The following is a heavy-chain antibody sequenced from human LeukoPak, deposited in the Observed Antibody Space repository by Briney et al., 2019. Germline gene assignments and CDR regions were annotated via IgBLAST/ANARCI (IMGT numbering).Heavy chain of an antibody. V-gene: IGHV3-53*04. CDR2: IYSGGST. D-gene: IGHD6-13*01. CDR1: GFTVSSNY. J-gene: IGHJ5*02. Sequence: PGGSLRLSCAASGFTVSSNYMSWVRQAPGKGLEWVSVIYSGGSTYYADSVKGRFTISRHNSKNTLYLQMNSLRAEDTVVYYCARLLFLWHSSSWYHFWFDPWGQGTLVTVSS. CDR3: ARLLFLWHSSSWYHFWFDP.